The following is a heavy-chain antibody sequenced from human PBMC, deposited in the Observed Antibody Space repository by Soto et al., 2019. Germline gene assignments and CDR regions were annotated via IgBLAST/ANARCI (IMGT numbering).Heavy chain of an antibody. Sequence: VQLVESGGVVVQPGGSLRLSCAASGFNFGDNTIHWVRQAPGKGLEWVSLINWDSSEKYYADSVRGRFTISRDNSKNFVYLQVNSLRPEDTALYYCAKDTSWTIDYWGQGTPVTVSS. CDR3: AKDTSWTIDY. V-gene: IGHV3-43*01. J-gene: IGHJ4*02. D-gene: IGHD4-17*01. CDR2: INWDSSEK. CDR1: GFNFGDNT.